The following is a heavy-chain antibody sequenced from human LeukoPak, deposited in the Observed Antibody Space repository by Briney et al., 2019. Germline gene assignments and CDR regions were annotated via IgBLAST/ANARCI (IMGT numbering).Heavy chain of an antibody. CDR3: ARTAFGVVIISAAAADY. CDR1: GGSISSSSYY. J-gene: IGHJ4*02. V-gene: IGHV4-39*01. D-gene: IGHD3-3*01. Sequence: SETLSLTCTVSGGSISSSSYYWGWIRQPPGKGLEWIGSIYYSGSTYYNPSLKSRVTISVDTSKNQFSLKLSSVTAADTAVYYCARTAFGVVIISAAAADYWGQGTLVTVSS. CDR2: IYYSGST.